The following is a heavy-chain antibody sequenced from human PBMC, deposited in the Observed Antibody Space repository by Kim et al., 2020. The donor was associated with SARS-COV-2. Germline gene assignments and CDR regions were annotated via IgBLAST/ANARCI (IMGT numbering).Heavy chain of an antibody. CDR2: GST. V-gene: IGHV3-23*01. Sequence: GSTYYADSVKGRFTISRDNSKNTLYLQMNSLRAADTAVYYCTKANWFDPWGQGTLVTVSS. J-gene: IGHJ5*02. CDR3: TKANWFDP.